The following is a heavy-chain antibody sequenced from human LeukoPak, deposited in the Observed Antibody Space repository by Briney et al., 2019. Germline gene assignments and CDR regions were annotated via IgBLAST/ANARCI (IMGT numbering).Heavy chain of an antibody. Sequence: SETLSLTCTVSGGSIDSYHWSWIRHPAGRGLEWIGRIYTSGSTNYNPSLKSRVTMSVDTSKNQFSLKLSSVTAADTAVYYCARVARKLERIALAATSEWRANWYFDLWGRGTLVTVSS. CDR1: GGSIDSYH. J-gene: IGHJ2*01. CDR3: ARVARKLERIALAATSEWRANWYFDL. CDR2: IYTSGST. D-gene: IGHD6-19*01. V-gene: IGHV4-4*07.